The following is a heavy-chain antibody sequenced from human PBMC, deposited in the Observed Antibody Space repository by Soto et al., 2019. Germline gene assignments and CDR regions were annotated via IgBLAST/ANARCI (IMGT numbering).Heavy chain of an antibody. CDR1: GFTFSSYA. V-gene: IGHV3-23*01. CDR3: AKFGMATTKRSPPYYIDY. D-gene: IGHD1-1*01. J-gene: IGHJ4*02. CDR2: ISGSGGGT. Sequence: PGGSLRLSCAASGFTFSSYAMSWVRQAPGKGLEWVSSISGSGGGTYYADSVKGRFTFSRYNSKNTLYLQMNSLRAEDTAVYYCAKFGMATTKRSPPYYIDYWGQGALVTVPS.